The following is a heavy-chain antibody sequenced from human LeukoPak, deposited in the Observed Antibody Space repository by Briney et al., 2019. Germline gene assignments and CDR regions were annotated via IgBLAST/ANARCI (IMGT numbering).Heavy chain of an antibody. Sequence: HTGGSLRLSCAASGFTFSSYWMSWVRQAPGKGLEWVANIKEDGGEKYYVVSVKGRFTISRDNAKKSLYLQMNSLRAEDTAVYYCARTWLMGGTDIWGQGTKVTVSS. CDR3: ARTWLMGGTDI. CDR2: IKEDGGEK. D-gene: IGHD1-26*01. CDR1: GFTFSSYW. J-gene: IGHJ3*02. V-gene: IGHV3-7*01.